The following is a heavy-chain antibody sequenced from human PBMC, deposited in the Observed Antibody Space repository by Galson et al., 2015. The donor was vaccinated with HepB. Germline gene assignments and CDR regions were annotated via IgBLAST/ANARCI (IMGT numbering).Heavy chain of an antibody. CDR1: GFTFSSYS. J-gene: IGHJ5*02. D-gene: IGHD2-2*01. CDR3: ARGLVVVPAAMVGWFDP. CDR2: ISSSSSYI. Sequence: SLRLSCAASGFTFSSYSMNWVRQAPGKGLEWVSSISSSSSYIYYADSVKGRFTISRDNAKNSLYLQMNSLRAEDTAVYYCARGLVVVPAAMVGWFDPWGQGTLVTVSS. V-gene: IGHV3-21*01.